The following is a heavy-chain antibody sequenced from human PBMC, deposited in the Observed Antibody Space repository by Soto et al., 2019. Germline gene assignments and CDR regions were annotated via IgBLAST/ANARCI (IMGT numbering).Heavy chain of an antibody. V-gene: IGHV3-7*03. CDR1: GFTFGNFW. Sequence: PGVSLRLSCITSGFTFGNFWMNWVRQAPGKGLEWVANIKQDGSKQYYVDSVRGRFTISRDNAKNSLYLQMNSLRVEDTAVYYCARYYSLGQGTRVPVSS. CDR2: IKQDGSKQ. J-gene: IGHJ5*02. CDR3: ARYYS. D-gene: IGHD3-10*01.